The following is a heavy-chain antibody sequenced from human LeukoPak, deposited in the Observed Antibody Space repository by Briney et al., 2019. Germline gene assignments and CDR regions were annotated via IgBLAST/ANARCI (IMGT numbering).Heavy chain of an antibody. CDR3: AKVKGKDGVRDAYDI. CDR2: IIYSGSST. D-gene: IGHD1-1*01. J-gene: IGHJ3*02. Sequence: PGGSLRLSCAASGFTFSSYEMNWVRQAPRKGLEWVSCIIYSGSSTYYADFVKGQFTIARDNFKNTLYLQMNSLRAEDTALYYCAKVKGKDGVRDAYDIWGQGTMVTVSS. CDR1: GFTFSSYE. V-gene: IGHV3-23*01.